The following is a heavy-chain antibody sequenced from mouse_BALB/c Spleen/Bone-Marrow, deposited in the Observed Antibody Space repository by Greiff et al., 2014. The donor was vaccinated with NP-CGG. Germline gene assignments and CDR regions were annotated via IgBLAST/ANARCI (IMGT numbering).Heavy chain of an antibody. D-gene: IGHD1-1*01. CDR1: GYTFTSYV. V-gene: IGHV1-14*01. CDR3: ARPYYYSSSGDSWFAY. J-gene: IGHJ3*01. CDR2: IIPYNDGT. Sequence: VQLQQPGPELVKPGASVKMSCKASGYTFTSYVMHWVKQKPGQGLEWIGYIIPYNDGTNYNEKFKGKATLTSDKSSSTAYMELSSLTSEDSAVYYCARPYYYSSSGDSWFAYWGQGTLVTVSA.